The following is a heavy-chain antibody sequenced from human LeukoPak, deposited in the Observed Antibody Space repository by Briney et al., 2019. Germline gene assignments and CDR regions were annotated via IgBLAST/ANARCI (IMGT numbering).Heavy chain of an antibody. CDR1: AYSISSGYY. D-gene: IGHD3-22*01. CDR3: ASGLLIFYDSSGPIDY. CDR2: IYHSGST. V-gene: IGHV4-38-2*02. Sequence: PSQTLSLTCTVSAYSISSGYYWCWIRQPPGKGLEWIGSIYHSGSTYYNPSLKSRVTISVDTSKNQFSLKLSSVTAADTAVYYCASGLLIFYDSSGPIDYWGQGTLVTVSS. J-gene: IGHJ4*02.